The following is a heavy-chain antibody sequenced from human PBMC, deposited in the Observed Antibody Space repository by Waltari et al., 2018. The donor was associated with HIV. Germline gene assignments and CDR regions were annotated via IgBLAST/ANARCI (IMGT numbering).Heavy chain of an antibody. J-gene: IGHJ4*02. V-gene: IGHV4-34*01. D-gene: IGHD1-1*01. CDR1: GGSFSGYY. Sequence: QVQLQQWGAGLLKPSETLSLTCAVYGGSFSGYYWSWIRQPPGKGLEWIGEINHSGSTNYDPSLKSRVTISVDTSKNQFSLKLSSVTAADTAVYYCARGLRDGDNSPTVWGQGTLVTVSS. CDR3: ARGLRDGDNSPTV. CDR2: INHSGST.